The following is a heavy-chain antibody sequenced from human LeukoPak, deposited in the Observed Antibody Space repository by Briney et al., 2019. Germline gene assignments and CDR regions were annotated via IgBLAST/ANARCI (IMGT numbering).Heavy chain of an antibody. CDR2: IYYSGST. CDR1: GGSISSSGYY. Sequence: SETLSLTCTVSGGSISSSGYYWGWIRQPPGKGLEWIASIYYSGSTYYNPSLKSRVTISVDTSKNQFSLKLSSVTAADTAVYYCARDADYDFWSGYYTNWGQGTLVTVSS. CDR3: ARDADYDFWSGYYTN. V-gene: IGHV4-39*07. D-gene: IGHD3-3*01. J-gene: IGHJ4*02.